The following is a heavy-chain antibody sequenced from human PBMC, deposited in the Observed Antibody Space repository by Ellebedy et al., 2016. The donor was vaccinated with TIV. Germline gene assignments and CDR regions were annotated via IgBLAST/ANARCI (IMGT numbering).Heavy chain of an antibody. D-gene: IGHD3-10*01. Sequence: ASVKVSXKASGYTFTNSGVTWVRQAPGQGLEWMGWISADNGDTRHAQKLQGRFTMTTDTPTTTAYMELRNLRSDDTAVYYCARGSDAPGSYDYWGQGTLVTVSS. V-gene: IGHV1-18*01. CDR2: ISADNGDT. J-gene: IGHJ4*02. CDR3: ARGSDAPGSYDY. CDR1: GYTFTNSG.